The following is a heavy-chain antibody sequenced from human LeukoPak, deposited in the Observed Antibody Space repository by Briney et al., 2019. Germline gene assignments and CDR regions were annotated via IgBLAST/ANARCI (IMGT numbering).Heavy chain of an antibody. V-gene: IGHV3-33*06. CDR2: IWYDGSEK. CDR3: GKDLGSSARYLDRVDY. Sequence: PGGSLRLSCGASGFAFSSHGMHWVRQAPGKGLEWLTIIWYDGSEKYYADSVKGRFTVSRDNSKNTVHLQMNSLRAEDTAVYYCGKDLGSSARYLDRVDYWGQGTLVTVSS. J-gene: IGHJ4*02. D-gene: IGHD2-2*01. CDR1: GFAFSSHG.